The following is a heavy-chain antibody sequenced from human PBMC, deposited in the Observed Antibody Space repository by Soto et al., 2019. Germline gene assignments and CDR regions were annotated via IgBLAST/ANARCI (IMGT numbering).Heavy chain of an antibody. CDR1: GGSISSGGYY. D-gene: IGHD3-10*01. Sequence: QVQLQESGPGLVKPSQTLSLTCTVSGGSISSGGYYWSWIRQHPRKGLEWIGYIYAGGSTSYDPPLKSRVSISLDTSKNRFSLKPSSVTAADTAVNYCARDRVMVRGGRHFDLWGRGTLVTVSA. V-gene: IGHV4-31*03. CDR3: ARDRVMVRGGRHFDL. CDR2: IYAGGST. J-gene: IGHJ2*01.